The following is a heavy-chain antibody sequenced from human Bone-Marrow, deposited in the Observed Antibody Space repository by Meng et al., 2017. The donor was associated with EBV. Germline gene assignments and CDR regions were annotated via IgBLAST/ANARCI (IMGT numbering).Heavy chain of an antibody. D-gene: IGHD3-10*01. J-gene: IGHJ4*02. CDR2: LIPMSGAP. V-gene: IGHV1-69*01. CDR3: ASESGRGFTPDY. Sequence: QVQCVPSGAEVQKPGSSVKVSCWTSGGTFNSDAVSWVRQAPGQGLEWMGGLIPMSGAPHCAQKFQGRVTITADESTSTHYMDLSNLRSDDTAMYYCASESGRGFTPDYWGQGTLVTVSS. CDR1: GGTFNSDA.